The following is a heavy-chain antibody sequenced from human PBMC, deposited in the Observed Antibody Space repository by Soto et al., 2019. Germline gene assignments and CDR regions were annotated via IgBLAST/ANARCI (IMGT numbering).Heavy chain of an antibody. V-gene: IGHV1-69*01. J-gene: IGHJ3*02. Sequence: QVQLVQSGAEVKKPGSSVTVSCKASGGTFSSYAISWVRQAPGQGLEWMGGIIPIFGTANYAQKFQGRVTITADESTSTAYMELSSLRSEDTAVYYCARATGYCSGGSCYLPQSDAFDIWGQGTMVTVSS. CDR2: IIPIFGTA. CDR1: GGTFSSYA. CDR3: ARATGYCSGGSCYLPQSDAFDI. D-gene: IGHD2-15*01.